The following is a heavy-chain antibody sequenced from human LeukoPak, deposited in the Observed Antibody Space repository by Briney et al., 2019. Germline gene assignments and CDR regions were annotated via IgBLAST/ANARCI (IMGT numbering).Heavy chain of an antibody. CDR3: ARLDSGDYFFDY. D-gene: IGHD4-17*01. V-gene: IGHV4-39*01. Sequence: SETLSLTCTVSGGSISSGSYYWGWIRQPPGKGLEWLGTVFYSGTTYYNPALKSRVTISVDTSKNQFSLGLRSVTAADTAVYYCARLDSGDYFFDYWGQGTLVTVSS. CDR2: VFYSGTT. J-gene: IGHJ4*02. CDR1: GGSISSGSYY.